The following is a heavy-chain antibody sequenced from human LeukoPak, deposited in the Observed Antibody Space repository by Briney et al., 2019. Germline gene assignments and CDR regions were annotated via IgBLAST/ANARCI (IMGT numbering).Heavy chain of an antibody. CDR1: GGSFSGYY. J-gene: IGHJ4*02. V-gene: IGHV4-34*01. CDR2: INHSGST. D-gene: IGHD5-24*01. Sequence: SETLSLTCAVYGGSFSGYYWSWIRQPPGKGLEWIGEINHSGSTNYNPSLKSRVTISVDTSKNQFSLKLSSVTAADTAVYYCARTGGDGEYYFDYWGQGTLVTVSS. CDR3: ARTGGDGEYYFDY.